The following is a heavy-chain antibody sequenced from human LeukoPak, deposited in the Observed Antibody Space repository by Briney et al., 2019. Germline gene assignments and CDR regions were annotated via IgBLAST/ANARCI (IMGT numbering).Heavy chain of an antibody. CDR1: GVTISSYY. CDR2: IYYSGST. J-gene: IGHJ4*02. D-gene: IGHD2-15*01. Sequence: SETLSLTCTVSGVTISSYYLSWVRQPPGKGLEWIGYIYYSGSTNYHPSLKSRVTISVDTSKNQFTLKLSTVTAADTAVYYCARAVTVAATYYVDYWGQGNRAIVTS. V-gene: IGHV4-59*01. CDR3: ARAVTVAATYYVDY.